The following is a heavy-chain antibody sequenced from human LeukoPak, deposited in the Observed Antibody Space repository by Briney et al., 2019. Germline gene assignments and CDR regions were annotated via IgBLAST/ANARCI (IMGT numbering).Heavy chain of an antibody. D-gene: IGHD6-19*01. V-gene: IGHV3-33*01. Sequence: PGRSLRLSCAASAITFSSYGMHWVRQAPGKGLEWVALIWNDGSNKYYVDSVKGRFTISRDNSKNTLYLQMNSLRDGDTAVYYRARRHQGLGYGFDIWGQGTMVTVSS. CDR1: AITFSSYG. J-gene: IGHJ3*02. CDR3: ARRHQGLGYGFDI. CDR2: IWNDGSNK.